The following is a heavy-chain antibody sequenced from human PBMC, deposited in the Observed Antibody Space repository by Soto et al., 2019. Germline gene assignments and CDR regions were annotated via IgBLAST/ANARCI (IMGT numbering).Heavy chain of an antibody. CDR3: ARSRYTSGWWTPPFDY. D-gene: IGHD6-19*01. Sequence: SETLSLTCAVSGGAISSYYWSWIRQPPGKGLEWIGYIYYSGSTNYNPSLKSRVTISVDTSKNQFSLKLTSVTAADTAVYYCARSRYTSGWWTPPFDYWGQGTLVTVSS. CDR2: IYYSGST. V-gene: IGHV4-59*01. CDR1: GGAISSYY. J-gene: IGHJ4*02.